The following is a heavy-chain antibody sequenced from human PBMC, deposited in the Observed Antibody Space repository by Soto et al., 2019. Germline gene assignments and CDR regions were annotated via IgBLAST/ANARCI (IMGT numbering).Heavy chain of an antibody. J-gene: IGHJ4*02. CDR1: GFTFSSYE. Sequence: EVQLVESGGGLVQPGGSLRLSYAASGFTFSSYEMNWVRQAPGKGLEWVSYISRSGSTIYHADSVRGRFTISRDNARNSLYLQMNSLRAEDTAVYYCARDYYDVSGYFTFDYWGQGTLVTVSS. CDR2: ISRSGSTI. D-gene: IGHD3-22*01. CDR3: ARDYYDVSGYFTFDY. V-gene: IGHV3-48*03.